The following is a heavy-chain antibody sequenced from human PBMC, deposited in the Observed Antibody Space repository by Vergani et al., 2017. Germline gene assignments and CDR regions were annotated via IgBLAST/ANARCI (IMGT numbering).Heavy chain of an antibody. J-gene: IGHJ5*01. CDR3: VRAEYCTGIACNTRFDS. D-gene: IGHD2-8*02. Sequence: EVQLVESGGGSVQSGGSLRLSCVASGFSFNTYWMHWVRQVPGQGLMWVARIDEYGNRATYGDFETGRFTISRDNARNTVFLQMNTLRADDAGVYYCVRAEYCTGIACNTRFDSWGQGALVTVSS. V-gene: IGHV3-74*03. CDR1: GFSFNTYW. CDR2: IDEYGNRA.